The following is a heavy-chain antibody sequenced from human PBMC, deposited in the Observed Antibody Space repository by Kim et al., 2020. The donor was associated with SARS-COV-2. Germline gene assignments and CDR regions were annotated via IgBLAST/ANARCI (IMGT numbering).Heavy chain of an antibody. V-gene: IGHV1-3*01. CDR2: INAGNGNT. Sequence: ASVKVSCKASGYTFTSYAMHWVRQAPGQRLEWMGWINAGNGNTKYSQKFQGRVTITRDTSASTAYMELSSLRSEDTAVYYCARDRITGTTAYYYYYGMDVWGQGTTVTVSS. J-gene: IGHJ6*02. D-gene: IGHD1-7*01. CDR3: ARDRITGTTAYYYYYGMDV. CDR1: GYTFTSYA.